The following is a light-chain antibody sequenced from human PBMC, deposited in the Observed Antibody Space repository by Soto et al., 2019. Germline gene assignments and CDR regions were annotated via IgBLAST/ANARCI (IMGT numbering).Light chain of an antibody. Sequence: QSVLTQPASVSGSLGQSITISCTGTSSDVGSYNIVSWYQQHPGKVPKLIIYEVSNRPSGASHRFSGSKSGNTASLTISELQAEDEAHYYCCSYTNANTRVFGGGTKLTVL. J-gene: IGLJ3*02. CDR2: EVS. CDR3: CSYTNANTRV. V-gene: IGLV2-14*02. CDR1: SSDVGSYNI.